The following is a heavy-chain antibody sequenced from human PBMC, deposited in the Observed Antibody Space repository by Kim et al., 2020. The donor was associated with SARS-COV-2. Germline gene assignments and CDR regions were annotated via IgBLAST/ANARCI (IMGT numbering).Heavy chain of an antibody. V-gene: IGHV1-46*01. J-gene: IGHJ4*02. CDR3: ASDWYGYNFDY. D-gene: IGHD5-12*01. CDR2: T. Sequence: TTFAPKFQGRVTMASDTSTTTIYMQLTSLTSEDTAFYYCASDWYGYNFDYWGQGTPVTVSS.